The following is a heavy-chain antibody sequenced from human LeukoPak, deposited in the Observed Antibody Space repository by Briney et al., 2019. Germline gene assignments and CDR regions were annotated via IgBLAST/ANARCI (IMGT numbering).Heavy chain of an antibody. V-gene: IGHV3-21*01. D-gene: IGHD3-22*01. CDR1: GFTFSSYS. CDR3: AREEKYYDSSGYRSWCFDY. J-gene: IGHJ4*02. CDR2: ISSSSSYI. Sequence: GGSLRLSCAASGFTFSSYSMNWVRQAPGKGLEWVSYISSSSSYIYYADSVKGQFTISRDNAKTTLYLKMNSLRAEDTAVDYCAREEKYYDSSGYRSWCFDYWGQGTLVTVSS.